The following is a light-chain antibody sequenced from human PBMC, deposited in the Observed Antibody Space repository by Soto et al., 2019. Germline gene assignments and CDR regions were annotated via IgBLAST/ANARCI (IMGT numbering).Light chain of an antibody. CDR3: TSDTTSSTVV. V-gene: IGLV2-14*03. Sequence: QSALTQPASVSGSPGQSITISCTGTSSDVGGYNYVSWYQHHPGKAPKLIIYDVSHRPSGVSNRFSGSKSGNTASLAISGLQAEDEAHYYCTSDTTSSTVVFGGGTKVTVL. J-gene: IGLJ3*02. CDR2: DVS. CDR1: SSDVGGYNY.